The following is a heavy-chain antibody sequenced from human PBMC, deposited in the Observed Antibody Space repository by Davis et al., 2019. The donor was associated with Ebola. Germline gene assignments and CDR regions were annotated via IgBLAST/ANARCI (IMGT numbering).Heavy chain of an antibody. V-gene: IGHV4-30-2*01. CDR1: SGSISSSSYY. J-gene: IGHJ5*02. CDR2: IYHSGST. Sequence: SETLSLTCTVSSGSISSSSYYWGWIRQPPGKGLEWIGYIYHSGSTYYNPSLKSRVTISVDRSKNQFSLKLSSVTAADTAVYYCARGYYDGRGWFDPWGQGTLVTVSS. D-gene: IGHD3-3*01. CDR3: ARGYYDGRGWFDP.